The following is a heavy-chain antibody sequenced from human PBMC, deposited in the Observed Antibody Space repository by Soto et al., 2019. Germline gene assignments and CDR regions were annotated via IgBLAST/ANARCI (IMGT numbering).Heavy chain of an antibody. J-gene: IGHJ4*02. Sequence: GGSLRLSCAASGFTVSSNYMSWVRQAPGKGLEWVAVIWYDGSNKYYADSVKGRFTISRDNSKNTLCLQMNSLRAEDTAVYYCAREPYYYDSSGYYYRRGYYFDYWGQGALVTVSS. CDR2: IWYDGSNK. CDR1: GFTVSSNY. CDR3: AREPYYYDSSGYYYRRGYYFDY. V-gene: IGHV3-33*08. D-gene: IGHD3-22*01.